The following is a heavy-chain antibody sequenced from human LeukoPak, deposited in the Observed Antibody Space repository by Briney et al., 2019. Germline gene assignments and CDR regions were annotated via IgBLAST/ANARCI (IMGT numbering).Heavy chain of an antibody. D-gene: IGHD6-19*01. V-gene: IGHV4-34*01. J-gene: IGHJ4*02. CDR2: INHSGST. CDR3: ARAVAGTGGGYYFDY. Sequence: SETLSLTCAVDGGSFSGYYWSWIRQPPGKGLEWIGEINHSGSTNYNPSLKSRVTISVDTSKNQFSLKLSSVTAADTAVYYCARAVAGTGGGYYFDYWGQGTLVTVSS. CDR1: GGSFSGYY.